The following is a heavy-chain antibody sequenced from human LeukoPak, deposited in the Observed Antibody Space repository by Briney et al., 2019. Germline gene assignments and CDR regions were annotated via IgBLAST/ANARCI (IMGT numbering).Heavy chain of an antibody. J-gene: IGHJ5*02. CDR2: INTSGGST. CDR1: GYTFTSYY. CDR3: ARDYADYYDSSGYRSHNWFDP. Sequence: ASVKVSCKASGYTFTSYYMHWVRQAPGQGLEWMAIINTSGGSTSYAQKFQGRVTMTRDTSTSTVYMELSSLRSEDTAVYYCARDYADYYDSSGYRSHNWFDPWGQGTLVTVSS. D-gene: IGHD3-22*01. V-gene: IGHV1-46*01.